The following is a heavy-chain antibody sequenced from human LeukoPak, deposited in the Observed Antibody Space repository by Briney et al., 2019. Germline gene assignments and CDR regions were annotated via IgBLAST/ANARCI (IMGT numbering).Heavy chain of an antibody. CDR1: GGSISSYY. V-gene: IGHV4-59*01. CDR3: ARIWFGELSSHYYYYYGMDV. CDR2: IYYSGST. J-gene: IGHJ6*02. Sequence: SETLSLTCTVSGGSISSYYWSWIRQPPGKRLEWIGYIYYSGSTNCNPSLKSRVTISVDTSKNQFSLKLSSVTAADTAVYYCARIWFGELSSHYYYYYGMDVWGQGTTVTVSS. D-gene: IGHD3-10*01.